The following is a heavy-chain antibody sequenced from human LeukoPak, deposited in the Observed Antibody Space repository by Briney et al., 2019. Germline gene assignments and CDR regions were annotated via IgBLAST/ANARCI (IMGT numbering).Heavy chain of an antibody. D-gene: IGHD2-15*01. CDR3: ARGSEGDCSGGGYYYGMDV. CDR2: ISSSSSYI. J-gene: IGHJ6*01. CDR1: GFTFSSYT. V-gene: IGHV3-21*01. Sequence: GGSLRLSCAASGFTFSSYTMNWVRQAPGKGLEWVSYISSSSSYIYYADSVKGRFTISRDNAENSLYLQMNSLRAEDTAVYYCARGSEGDCSGGGYYYGMDVWGQGTTVTVSS.